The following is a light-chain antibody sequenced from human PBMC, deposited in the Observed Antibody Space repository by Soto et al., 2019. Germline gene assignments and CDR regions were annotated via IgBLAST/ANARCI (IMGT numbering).Light chain of an antibody. CDR3: KQLTAWLQQWT. CDR1: RSVDTD. J-gene: IGKJ1*01. V-gene: IGKV3-11*01. CDR2: XAS. Sequence: IVLNQSPSTXCVRSDYRAPRACRASRSVDTDLAWYQQKPGKATRXLXXXASRRDTGIPARLRGRGSGTDFTLKISRRETADFAVYYWKQLTAWLQQWTFGNGTQVDI.